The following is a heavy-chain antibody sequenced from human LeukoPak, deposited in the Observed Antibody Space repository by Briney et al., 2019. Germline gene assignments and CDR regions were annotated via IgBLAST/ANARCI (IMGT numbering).Heavy chain of an antibody. V-gene: IGHV3-74*01. CDR2: INSDGSST. CDR3: SSGNSHAFDI. J-gene: IGHJ3*02. Sequence: PWGALRLSCAASGFTFSSYWMHWVRQAPGKGLVWVSRINSDGSSTSYADSVKGRFTISRDNAKNTLYLQMNNLRAEDTAVYYCSSGNSHAFDIWGQGTMVTVSS. CDR1: GFTFSSYW. D-gene: IGHD4-23*01.